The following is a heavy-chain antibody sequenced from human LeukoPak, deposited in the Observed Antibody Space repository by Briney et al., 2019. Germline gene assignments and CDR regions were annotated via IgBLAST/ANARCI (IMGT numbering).Heavy chain of an antibody. CDR3: ARASRAQNVTILAKTTVTTYYYYYGMDV. CDR1: GFTFSSYG. CDR2: IWYDGSNK. J-gene: IGHJ6*02. Sequence: QPGRSLRLSCAASGFTFSSYGMHWVRQAPGKGLEWVAVIWYDGSNKYYADSVKGRFTISRDNSKNTLYLQMNSLRAEDTAVYYCARASRAQNVTILAKTTVTTYYYYYGMDVWGQGTTVTVSS. V-gene: IGHV3-33*08. D-gene: IGHD4-17*01.